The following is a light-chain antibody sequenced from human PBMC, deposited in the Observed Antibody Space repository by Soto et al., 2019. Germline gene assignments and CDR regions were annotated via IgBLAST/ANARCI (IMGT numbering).Light chain of an antibody. Sequence: AIQLTHSPSSLSASVGDRVTITCRARQGISSALAWYHKKPGKAPKLLIYDASSLESGVPSRFIGSGFGTDFTRTISSLQPKDFGTDYCRQFYSYPLTFGQGTKVYIK. CDR1: QGISSA. V-gene: IGKV1-13*02. CDR2: DAS. CDR3: RQFYSYPLT. J-gene: IGKJ1*01.